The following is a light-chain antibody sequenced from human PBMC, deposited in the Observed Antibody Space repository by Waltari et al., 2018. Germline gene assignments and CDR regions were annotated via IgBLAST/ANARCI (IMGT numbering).Light chain of an antibody. CDR1: QTISRY. J-gene: IGKJ1*01. V-gene: IGKV1-39*01. CDR3: QESYSVART. Sequence: DIQMTQSPSSLSASVGDRVTITCRASQTISRYLHWYQHKPGKAANLLISPASKLQSGVPSGFSCGESEKDLNLICTSLQPDDFATYYCQESYSVARTFDQGTEGEIE. CDR2: PAS.